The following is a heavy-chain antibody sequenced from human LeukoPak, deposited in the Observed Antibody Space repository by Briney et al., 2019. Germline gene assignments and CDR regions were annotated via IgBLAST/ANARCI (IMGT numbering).Heavy chain of an antibody. J-gene: IGHJ5*02. CDR2: ISGSGGST. Sequence: GGSLRLSCAASGFTFSSYAMGWVRQAPGKGLEWVSAISGSGGSTYYADSVKGRFTISRDNSKDTLYLQMNSLSAEDTAVYYCAKVRYYYDSSGPPFDPWGQGTLVTVSS. V-gene: IGHV3-23*01. CDR3: AKVRYYYDSSGPPFDP. CDR1: GFTFSSYA. D-gene: IGHD3-22*01.